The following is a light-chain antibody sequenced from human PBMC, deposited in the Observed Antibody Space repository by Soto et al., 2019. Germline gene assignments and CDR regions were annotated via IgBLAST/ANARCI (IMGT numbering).Light chain of an antibody. Sequence: IVLTQSPSTLSFSPGERSTLSFRASQNVANYLDWYQQKPGQAPRLLIYGASSRATGIPDRFSGSGSGTDFTLTISRLEPEDFAVYYCQQYGSSPTWTFGQGTKVDIK. J-gene: IGKJ1*01. V-gene: IGKV3-20*01. CDR2: GAS. CDR1: QNVANY. CDR3: QQYGSSPTWT.